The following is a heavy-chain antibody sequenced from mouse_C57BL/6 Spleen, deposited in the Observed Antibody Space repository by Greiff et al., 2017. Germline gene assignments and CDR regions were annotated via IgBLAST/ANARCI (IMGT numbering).Heavy chain of an antibody. V-gene: IGHV1-18*01. Sequence: VQLQQSGPELVKPGASVKIPCKASGYKFTDYNMDWVKQSHGKSLEWIGDINPNNGGTIYNQKFKGKATLTVDKSSSTAYMELRSLTSEDTAVYYSARPGSSYWYFDVWGTGTTVTVSS. D-gene: IGHD1-1*01. J-gene: IGHJ1*03. CDR2: INPNNGGT. CDR1: GYKFTDYN. CDR3: ARPGSSYWYFDV.